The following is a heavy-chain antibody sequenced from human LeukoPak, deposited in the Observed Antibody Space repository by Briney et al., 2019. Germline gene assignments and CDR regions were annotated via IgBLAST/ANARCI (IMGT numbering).Heavy chain of an antibody. J-gene: IGHJ4*02. Sequence: SETLSLTCTVSGYSISSGYYWGWIRQPPGKGLEWIGSIYHSGSTYYNPSLKSRVTISVDTSKNQFSLKLSSVTAADTAVYYCARVGYSSGWAPDYWGQGTLVTVSS. D-gene: IGHD6-19*01. CDR1: GYSISSGYY. V-gene: IGHV4-38-2*02. CDR3: ARVGYSSGWAPDY. CDR2: IYHSGST.